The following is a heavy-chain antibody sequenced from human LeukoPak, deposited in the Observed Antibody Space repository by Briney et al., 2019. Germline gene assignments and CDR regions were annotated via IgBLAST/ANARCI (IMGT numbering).Heavy chain of an antibody. J-gene: IGHJ4*02. D-gene: IGHD3-10*01. CDR3: AAMYYYGSGSLYYNDY. CDR1: GFTFTSSA. Sequence: SVKVSCKASGFTFTSSAMQWLRQARGQRLEWIGWIVVGSGNTNYAQKFQERVTITRDMSTSTAYMELSSLRSEDTAVYYCAAMYYYGSGSLYYNDYWGQGTLVTVSS. CDR2: IVVGSGNT. V-gene: IGHV1-58*02.